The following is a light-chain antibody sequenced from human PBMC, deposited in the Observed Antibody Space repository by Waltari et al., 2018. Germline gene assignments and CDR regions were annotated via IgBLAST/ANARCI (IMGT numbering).Light chain of an antibody. Sequence: EILMTQSLATLSVFPGERATLSCRASQSIRSNLAWYQHKPGQAPRLLIYGASTRATGIPARFSGSGSGTEFTLTISSLQSEDFAVYFCQQYDNWLGTFGQGTKVEIK. V-gene: IGKV3-15*01. CDR1: QSIRSN. CDR3: QQYDNWLGT. CDR2: GAS. J-gene: IGKJ1*01.